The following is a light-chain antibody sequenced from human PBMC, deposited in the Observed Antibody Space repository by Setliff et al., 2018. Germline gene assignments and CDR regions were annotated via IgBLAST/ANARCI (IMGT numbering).Light chain of an antibody. CDR1: SSDVGGYNY. V-gene: IGLV2-11*01. J-gene: IGLJ1*01. CDR2: DVS. Sequence: QSALTQPRSVSGFPGQSVTISCTGTSSDVGGYNYVSWYQQHPGKAPKLMIYDVSKRPSGVPDRFSGSKSGNTASLTISGLQAEDEADYYCSSYTSSSPYVFGTGTKV. CDR3: SSYTSSSPYV.